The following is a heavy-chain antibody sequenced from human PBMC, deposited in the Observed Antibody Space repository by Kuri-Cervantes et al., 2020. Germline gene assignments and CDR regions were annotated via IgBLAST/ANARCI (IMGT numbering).Heavy chain of an antibody. Sequence: GSLRLSCAVYGGSFSDYYWIWIRQLPGKGLEWIGYIYYSGSTNYNPSLKSRVTISVDTSKNQFSLKLSSVTAADTAVYYCARTNDAFDIWGQGTMVTVSS. J-gene: IGHJ3*02. CDR2: IYYSGST. V-gene: IGHV4-59*01. CDR1: GGSFSDYY. CDR3: ARTNDAFDI.